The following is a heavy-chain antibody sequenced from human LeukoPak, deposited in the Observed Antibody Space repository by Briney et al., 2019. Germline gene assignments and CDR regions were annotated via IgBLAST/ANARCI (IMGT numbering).Heavy chain of an antibody. CDR3: AKDSYYYDSSGYNWFDP. D-gene: IGHD3-22*01. V-gene: IGHV3-23*01. CDR2: ISGSGGST. Sequence: GGSLRLSCAASGFTFSSYAMSWVRQAPGKGLEWVSAISGSGGSTYYADSVKGRLTISRDNSKNTLYLQMNSLRAEDTAVYYCAKDSYYYDSSGYNWFDPWGQGTLVTVSS. J-gene: IGHJ5*02. CDR1: GFTFSSYA.